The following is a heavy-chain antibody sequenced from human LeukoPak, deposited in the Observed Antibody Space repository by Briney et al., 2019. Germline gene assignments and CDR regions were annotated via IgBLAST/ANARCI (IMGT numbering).Heavy chain of an antibody. CDR1: GFTFSSYS. CDR2: ISSSSSYI. V-gene: IGHV3-21*01. D-gene: IGHD1-1*01. CDR3: ATHRKLPGDY. Sequence: GGSLRLSCTASGFTFSSYSMNWVRQAPGKGLEWVSSISSSSSYIYYADSVKGRFTISRDNAKNSLYLQMNSLRAEDTAVYYCATHRKLPGDYWGQGTLVTVSS. J-gene: IGHJ4*02.